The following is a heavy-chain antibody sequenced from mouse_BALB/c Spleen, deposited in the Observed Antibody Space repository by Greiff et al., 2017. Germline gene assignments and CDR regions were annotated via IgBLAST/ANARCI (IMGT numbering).Heavy chain of an antibody. Sequence: VQLVESGPGLVAPSQSLSITCTVSGFSLTGYGVNWVRQPPGKGLEWLGMIWGDGSTDYNSALKSRLSISKDNSKSQVFLKMNSLQTDDTARYYCAREGTYGHWYFDVWGAGTTVTVSS. CDR2: IWGDGST. CDR1: GFSLTGYG. V-gene: IGHV2-6-7*01. CDR3: AREGTYGHWYFDV. D-gene: IGHD2-10*02. J-gene: IGHJ1*01.